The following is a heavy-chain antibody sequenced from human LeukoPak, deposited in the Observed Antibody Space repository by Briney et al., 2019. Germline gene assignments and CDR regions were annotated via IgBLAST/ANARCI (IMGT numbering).Heavy chain of an antibody. Sequence: SVKVSCKASGGTFSSYATSWVRQAPGQGLEWMGGIIPIFGTANYAQKFQGRVTITTVESTSTAYMEPSSLRSEDTAVYYCARVEYSSSPEDYYYYYMDVWGKGTTVTVSS. V-gene: IGHV1-69*05. CDR2: IIPIFGTA. J-gene: IGHJ6*03. CDR1: GGTFSSYA. D-gene: IGHD6-6*01. CDR3: ARVEYSSSPEDYYYYYMDV.